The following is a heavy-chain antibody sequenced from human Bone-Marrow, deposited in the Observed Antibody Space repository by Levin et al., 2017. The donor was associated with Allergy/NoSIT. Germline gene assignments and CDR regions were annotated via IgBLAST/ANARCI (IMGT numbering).Heavy chain of an antibody. CDR1: GFTFNNYG. D-gene: IGHD6-13*01. CDR3: ARGTAAGSSGIAYYYYGMDV. CDR2: ILYDGSNK. V-gene: IGHV3-30*03. Sequence: GGSLRLSCAAAGFTFNNYGIHWVRQAPGKGLEWVAIILYDGSNKYYADSVKGRFTISRDNSKNTLYLEMNSLRVEDTALYYCARGTAAGSSGIAYYYYGMDVWGQGTTVTVSS. J-gene: IGHJ6*02.